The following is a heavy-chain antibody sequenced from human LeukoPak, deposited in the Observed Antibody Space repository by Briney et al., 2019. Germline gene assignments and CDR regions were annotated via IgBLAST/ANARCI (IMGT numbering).Heavy chain of an antibody. J-gene: IGHJ4*02. CDR3: AKEGYSGYGTADY. Sequence: GGSLRLSCAASGFTFSSYGMDWVRQAPGKGLKWVAFIFFDGSNQYYADSVKGRFTISRDNSRSTLYLQMNSLRPEDTAVYYCAKEGYSGYGTADYWGQGTLVTVSS. CDR1: GFTFSSYG. CDR2: IFFDGSNQ. D-gene: IGHD5-12*01. V-gene: IGHV3-30*02.